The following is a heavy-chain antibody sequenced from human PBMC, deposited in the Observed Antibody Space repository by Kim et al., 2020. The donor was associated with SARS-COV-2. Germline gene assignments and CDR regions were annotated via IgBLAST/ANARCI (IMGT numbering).Heavy chain of an antibody. J-gene: IGHJ4*02. D-gene: IGHD6-19*01. V-gene: IGHV3-9*01. CDR1: GFTFDDYA. CDR2: ISWNSGSI. CDR3: AKDMTPVYSSGQDY. Sequence: GGSLRLSCAASGFTFDDYAMHWVRQAPGKGLEWVSGISWNSGSIGYADSVKGRFTISRDNAKNSLYLQMNSLRAEDTALYYCAKDMTPVYSSGQDYWGQGTLVTVSS.